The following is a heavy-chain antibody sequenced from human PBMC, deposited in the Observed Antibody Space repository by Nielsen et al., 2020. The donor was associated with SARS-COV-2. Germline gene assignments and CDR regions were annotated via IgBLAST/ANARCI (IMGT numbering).Heavy chain of an antibody. V-gene: IGHV3-33*01. Sequence: VRQAPGKGLEWVAVIWYDGSNKYYADSVKGRFTISRDNSKNTLYLQMNSLRAEDTAVYYCARVHDYYYYYGMDVWGQGTTVPSP. CDR3: ARVHDYYYYYGMDV. CDR2: IWYDGSNK. J-gene: IGHJ6*02.